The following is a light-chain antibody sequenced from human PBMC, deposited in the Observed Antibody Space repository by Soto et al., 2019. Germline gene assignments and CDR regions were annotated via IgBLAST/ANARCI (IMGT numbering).Light chain of an antibody. CDR2: EGS. V-gene: IGLV2-23*01. J-gene: IGLJ1*01. Sequence: QSALTQPASVSGSPGQSITISCTGTSSDVGSYNLVSWYQQHPGKAPKLMIYEGSKRPSGVSNRFSGSKSGNTASLTISGLQAEVEADYYCCSYAGSSTPSYVFGTGTKVTVL. CDR3: CSYAGSSTPSYV. CDR1: SSDVGSYNL.